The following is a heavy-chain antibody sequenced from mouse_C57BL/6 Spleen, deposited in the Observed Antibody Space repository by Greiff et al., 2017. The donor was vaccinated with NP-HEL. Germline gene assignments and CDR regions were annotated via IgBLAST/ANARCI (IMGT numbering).Heavy chain of an antibody. CDR1: GYTFTSYT. D-gene: IGHD2-2*01. CDR3: AREYYGYDVRGAMDY. V-gene: IGHV1-4*01. Sequence: QVQLQQSGAELARPGASVKMSCKASGYTFTSYTMHWVKQRPGQGLEWIGYINPSSGYTKYNQKFKDKATLTADKSSSTAYMQLSSLTSEDSAVYYCAREYYGYDVRGAMDYWGQGTSVTVSS. J-gene: IGHJ4*01. CDR2: INPSSGYT.